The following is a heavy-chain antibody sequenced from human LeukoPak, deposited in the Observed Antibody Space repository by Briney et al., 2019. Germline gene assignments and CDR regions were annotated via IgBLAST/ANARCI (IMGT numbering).Heavy chain of an antibody. V-gene: IGHV3-21*01. J-gene: IGHJ4*02. Sequence: GGSLRLSCAASGFTFSSYSMNWVRQAPGKGLECVSSISSSSSSIYYADSVKGRFTISRDYAKNSLYLQMNSLRAEDTAVYYCARTATDTGEFDYWGQGTLVTVSS. CDR2: ISSSSSSI. D-gene: IGHD6-13*01. CDR3: ARTATDTGEFDY. CDR1: GFTFSSYS.